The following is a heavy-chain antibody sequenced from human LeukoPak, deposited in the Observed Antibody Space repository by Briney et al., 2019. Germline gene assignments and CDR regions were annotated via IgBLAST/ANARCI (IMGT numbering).Heavy chain of an antibody. CDR3: ASGVVAAPDAFDI. J-gene: IGHJ3*02. Sequence: GGSLRLSCAASGFTFSAYDMNWVRQAPGKGLKWVSVIYSGGSTYYADSVKGRFTISRDNSKNTLYLQMNSLRAEDTAVYYCASGVVAAPDAFDIWGQGTMVTVSS. V-gene: IGHV3-53*01. D-gene: IGHD2-15*01. CDR2: IYSGGST. CDR1: GFTFSAYD.